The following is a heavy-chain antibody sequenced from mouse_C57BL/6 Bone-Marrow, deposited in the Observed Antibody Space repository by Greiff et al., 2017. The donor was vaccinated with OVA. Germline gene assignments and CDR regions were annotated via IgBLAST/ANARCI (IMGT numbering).Heavy chain of an antibody. D-gene: IGHD1-1*02. J-gene: IGHJ1*03. CDR3: ASGGAGSDWYFDV. CDR1: GYTFTSYW. Sequence: VQLQQSGAELAKPGASVKLSCKASGYTFTSYWMHWVKQRPGQGLEWIGYINPSSGYTKYNQKFKDKATLTADKSSSTAYMQLSSLTYEDSAVYYCASGGAGSDWYFDVWGTGTTVTVSS. V-gene: IGHV1-7*01. CDR2: INPSSGYT.